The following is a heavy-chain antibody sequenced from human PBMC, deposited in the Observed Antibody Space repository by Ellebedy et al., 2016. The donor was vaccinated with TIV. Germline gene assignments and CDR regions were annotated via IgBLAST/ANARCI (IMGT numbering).Heavy chain of an antibody. CDR3: ARLPTARIAKDVGVAWFGP. D-gene: IGHD6-13*01. V-gene: IGHV3-23*01. CDR1: GFTFNSYA. J-gene: IGHJ5*02. CDR2: ISGSGFSEYYA. Sequence: PGGSLRLSCAASGFTFNSYAMSWVRQAPGKGLEYVSVISGSGFSEYYAYYADSVRGRFTVSRDDSQNTLYLHMNSLRADDMGVYYCARLPTARIAKDVGVAWFGPWGQGTLVTVSS.